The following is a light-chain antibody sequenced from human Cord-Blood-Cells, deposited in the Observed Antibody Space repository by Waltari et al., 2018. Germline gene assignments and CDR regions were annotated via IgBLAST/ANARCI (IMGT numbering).Light chain of an antibody. Sequence: QSALTPPAYVSGSPGQSITLSCPGSCSCVGGYHYVSWYPQHPGKAPKLMIYDVSNRPSGVSNRFSGSKSGNTASLTISGLQAEDEADYYCSSYTSSSTWVFGGGTKLTVL. CDR1: CSCVGGYHY. J-gene: IGLJ3*02. CDR3: SSYTSSSTWV. V-gene: IGLV2-14*01. CDR2: DVS.